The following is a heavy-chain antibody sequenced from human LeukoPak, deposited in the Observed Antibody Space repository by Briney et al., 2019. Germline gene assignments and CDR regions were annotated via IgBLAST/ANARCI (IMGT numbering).Heavy chain of an antibody. CDR1: GFPFDDYT. CDR3: AKDRSGGTNYYYYGMDV. Sequence: GSLSLSFAASGFPFDDYTMHWVRQAPGKSLGWVSLISWDGGSTYYADSVKGRFTISRDNSKNSLYLQMNSLRTEDTALYYCAKDRSGGTNYYYYGMDVWGQGTTVTVSS. CDR2: ISWDGGST. V-gene: IGHV3-43*01. D-gene: IGHD2-15*01. J-gene: IGHJ6*02.